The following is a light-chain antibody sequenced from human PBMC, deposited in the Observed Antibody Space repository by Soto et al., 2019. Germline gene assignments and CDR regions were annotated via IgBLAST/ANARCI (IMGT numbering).Light chain of an antibody. CDR2: EVS. V-gene: IGLV2-14*01. CDR3: SSYTSSSTVV. Sequence: QLVLTQPASVSGSPGQSITISCTGTSSDVGGYNYVSWYQQYPGKAPKLMIYEVSNRPSGVSNRFSGSKSGNTASLTISGLQAEDEADYYCSSYTSSSTVVFGGGTKLTVL. J-gene: IGLJ3*02. CDR1: SSDVGGYNY.